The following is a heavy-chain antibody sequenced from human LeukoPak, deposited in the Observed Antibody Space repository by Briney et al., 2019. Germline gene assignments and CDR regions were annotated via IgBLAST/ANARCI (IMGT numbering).Heavy chain of an antibody. J-gene: IGHJ3*01. D-gene: IGHD4-17*01. Sequence: PGGSLRLSCAASGFPFRSFAMTWVRQAPGKGLEWVSSIRGSGDGTSYGDSVKGRFTMSRDNSKNTLYLQMNSLRVEDTAIYYCGRDPNGDYVGAFDFWGSGTLVTVSS. V-gene: IGHV3-23*01. CDR3: GRDPNGDYVGAFDF. CDR2: IRGSGDGT. CDR1: GFPFRSFA.